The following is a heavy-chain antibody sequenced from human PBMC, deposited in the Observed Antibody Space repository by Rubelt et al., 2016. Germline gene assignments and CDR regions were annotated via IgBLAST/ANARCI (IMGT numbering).Heavy chain of an antibody. J-gene: IGHJ4*02. CDR1: GFTFSKYS. CDR3: ASAVLDY. Sequence: EVQLVESGGGLVQPGRSLRLSCAASGFTFSKYSMNWVRQAPGKGLEWVSYITSRSDTIFYADSVRGRFTISRDNAKNSLYLQMNSLRAEDTALYYCASAVLDYWGQGTLVIVSS. CDR2: ITSRSDTI. V-gene: IGHV3-48*01.